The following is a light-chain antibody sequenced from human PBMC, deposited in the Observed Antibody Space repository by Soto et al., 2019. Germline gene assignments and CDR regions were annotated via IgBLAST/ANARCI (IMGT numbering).Light chain of an antibody. CDR2: DVS. V-gene: IGLV2-14*01. CDR1: SSDVGGYNY. Sequence: QSALTQPASVSGSPGQSITISCTGTSSDVGGYNYVSWYQQHPGKAPKLMIYDVSNRPSGVSNRFSGSKSGNTASLTISGLQAEDEAYYYCSSYTSSIAPMVVFGGGTKLTVL. CDR3: SSYTSSIAPMVV. J-gene: IGLJ2*01.